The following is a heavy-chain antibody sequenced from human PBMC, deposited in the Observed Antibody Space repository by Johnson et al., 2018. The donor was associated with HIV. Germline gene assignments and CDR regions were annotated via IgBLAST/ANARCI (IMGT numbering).Heavy chain of an antibody. CDR3: AKPYYGSGDDASDI. Sequence: VHLVESGGRLVQPGGSLGLSCAVSGFTVSSNYMSWVRQAPAQGLEWVSYIVGSGNSIYYADSVKGRFTVSRDNAKNSLHLQMNSLRAEDTAVYYCAKPYYGSGDDASDIWGQGTLVTVSS. V-gene: IGHV3-11*04. CDR2: IVGSGNSI. CDR1: GFTVSSNY. J-gene: IGHJ3*02. D-gene: IGHD3-10*01.